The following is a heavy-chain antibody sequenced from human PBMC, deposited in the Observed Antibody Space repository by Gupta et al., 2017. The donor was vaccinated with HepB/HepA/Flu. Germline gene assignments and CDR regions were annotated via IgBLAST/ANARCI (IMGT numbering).Heavy chain of an antibody. CDR3: SRDTFGPYDY. J-gene: IGHJ4*02. CDR1: GFTVSSYW. D-gene: IGHD2/OR15-2a*01. CDR2: MKQHGSVI. V-gene: IGHV3-74*01. Sequence: EVQLAESGGGLVQPGGSLRLSCAASGFTVSSYWMHWVRQAPGKGLVGVSRMKQHGSVINYADSVKGRFTISRDNTKNALYLQMNSLRAEDTAIYFCSRDTFGPYDYWGQGTLVTVSS.